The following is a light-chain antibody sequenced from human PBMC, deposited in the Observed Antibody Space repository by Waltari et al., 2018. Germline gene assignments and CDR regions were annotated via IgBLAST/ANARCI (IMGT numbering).Light chain of an antibody. CDR1: PSVFHSSNNKNY. J-gene: IGKJ1*01. V-gene: IGKV4-1*01. Sequence: DIVMTQSPDSLAVSLGERATINCKSSPSVFHSSNNKNYFAWYQQKPGQPPKLLLYWASTRESGVPDRFSGSGSGTDFSLTISSLQAEDVAIYYCQQYYSSPWTFGQGTKVEIK. CDR2: WAS. CDR3: QQYYSSPWT.